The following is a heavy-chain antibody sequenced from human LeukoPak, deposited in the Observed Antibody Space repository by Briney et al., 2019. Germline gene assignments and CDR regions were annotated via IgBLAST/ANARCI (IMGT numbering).Heavy chain of an antibody. J-gene: IGHJ4*02. CDR2: ISYDGSNK. CDR3: ASDYSSSWSYFDY. D-gene: IGHD6-13*01. CDR1: GFTFSRYA. V-gene: IGHV3-30-3*01. Sequence: GGSLRLSCVASGFTFSRYAMHWVRQAPGKGLEWAAVISYDGSNKYYADSVKGRFTISRDNSKNTLYLQMNSLRTEDTAVYYCASDYSSSWSYFDYWGQGTLVTVSS.